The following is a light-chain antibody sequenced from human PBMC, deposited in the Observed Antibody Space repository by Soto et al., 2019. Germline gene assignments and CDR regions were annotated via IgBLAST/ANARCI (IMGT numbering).Light chain of an antibody. CDR2: DDA. CDR1: SSNIGGNS. CDR3: GSWDSSLSAYV. J-gene: IGLJ1*01. Sequence: QSVLTQPPSVSAAPGQRVTISCSGSSSNIGGNSVSWYQQLPGTAPKLLIYDDAKRPSGIPDRFSGSKSGTSATLRITGFQTGDEADYYCGSWDSSLSAYVFGTGTKVTVL. V-gene: IGLV1-51*01.